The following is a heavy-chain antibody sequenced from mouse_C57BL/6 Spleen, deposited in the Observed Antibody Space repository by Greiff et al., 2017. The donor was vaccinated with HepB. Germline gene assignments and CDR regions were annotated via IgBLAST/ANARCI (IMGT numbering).Heavy chain of an antibody. Sequence: EVMLVESGGDLVKPGGSLKLSCAASGFTFSSYGMSWVRQTPDKRLEWVATISSGGGYTYYPDSVKGRFTISRDNAKNTLYLQMSSLKSEDTAMYYCARHSQIDDGYHGIAYWGQGTLVTVSA. CDR2: ISSGGGYT. J-gene: IGHJ3*01. CDR3: ARHSQIDDGYHGIAY. D-gene: IGHD2-3*01. V-gene: IGHV5-6*01. CDR1: GFTFSSYG.